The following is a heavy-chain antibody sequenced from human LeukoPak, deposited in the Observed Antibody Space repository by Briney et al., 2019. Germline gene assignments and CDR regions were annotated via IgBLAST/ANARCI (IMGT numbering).Heavy chain of an antibody. V-gene: IGHV1-18*01. Sequence: ASVRVSCKASNYTFSNYGIIWVRQAPGQGLEWMGWISAYNGNTNYAQKLQGRVTMTTDTSTSTAYMELRSLRSDDTAVYYCARDPKVYSSSWYIRRYAGFDYWGQGTLVTVSS. D-gene: IGHD6-13*01. CDR3: ARDPKVYSSSWYIRRYAGFDY. J-gene: IGHJ4*02. CDR2: ISAYNGNT. CDR1: NYTFSNYG.